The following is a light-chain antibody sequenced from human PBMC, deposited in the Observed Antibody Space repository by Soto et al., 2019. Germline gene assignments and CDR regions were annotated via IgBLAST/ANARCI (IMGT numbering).Light chain of an antibody. CDR2: AAS. J-gene: IGKJ1*01. Sequence: DIQMTQSPSTLSASVGDIVTITCRAGQSISTWLAWYQQKPGQAPKLLISAASNLESGVPSRFSGSGSGTEFTLTISGLQPDDFATYYCQQYNTYSWTFGQGTKVDI. CDR1: QSISTW. V-gene: IGKV1-5*01. CDR3: QQYNTYSWT.